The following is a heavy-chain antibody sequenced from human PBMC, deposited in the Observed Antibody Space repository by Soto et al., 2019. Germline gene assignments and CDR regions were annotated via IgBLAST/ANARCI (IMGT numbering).Heavy chain of an antibody. CDR3: ARVPDR. CDR2: IYYGGST. V-gene: IGHV4-39*01. Sequence: SETLSLTCTVSGGSISSSSYYWGWIRQPPGKGLEWIGSIYYGGSTSYNPSLKSRVTISVDTSKNQFSLKLSSVTAADTAVYYCARVPDRCGQGTLVTVSS. CDR1: GGSISSSSYY. D-gene: IGHD2-2*01. J-gene: IGHJ5*02.